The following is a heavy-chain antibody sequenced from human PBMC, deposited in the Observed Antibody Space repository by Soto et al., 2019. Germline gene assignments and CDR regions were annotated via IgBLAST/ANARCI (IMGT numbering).Heavy chain of an antibody. CDR1: GYTFTSYG. CDR2: ISPYNGNT. V-gene: IGHV1-18*01. CDR3: AGVQEDSRSSASFEY. J-gene: IGHJ4*02. D-gene: IGHD6-6*01. Sequence: ASVKVSCKASGYTFTSYGISWVRQAPGQGLEWMGWISPYNGNTNYAQKLQGRVTLTTDTSTSTAYMQLSNLTSDDTAVYYCAGVQEDSRSSASFEYWDRGTRVGASS.